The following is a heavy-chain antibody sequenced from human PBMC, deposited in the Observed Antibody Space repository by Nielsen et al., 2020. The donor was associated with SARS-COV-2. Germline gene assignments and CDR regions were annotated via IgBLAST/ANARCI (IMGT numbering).Heavy chain of an antibody. CDR1: GFTFSSYA. Sequence: GESLKISCAASGFTFSSYAMSWVRQAPGKGLEWVSAISSSGGSTYYADSVKGRFTISRDNSKNTLYLQMNSLRAEDTAVYYCAKDEPSSTNWGQGTLVTVSS. CDR2: ISSSGGST. CDR3: AKDEPSSTN. J-gene: IGHJ4*02. V-gene: IGHV3-23*01. D-gene: IGHD6-13*01.